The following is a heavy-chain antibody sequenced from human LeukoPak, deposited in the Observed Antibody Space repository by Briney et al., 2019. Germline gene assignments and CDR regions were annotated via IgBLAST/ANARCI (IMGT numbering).Heavy chain of an antibody. Sequence: SETLSLTCTVSGGSISSYYWSWIRQPPGKGLEWIGYIYYSGSTNYNPSLKSRVTISVDTSKNQFSLKLSSVTAADTAVYYCARAWGPKGWLPIDYWGQGTLVTVSS. CDR3: ARAWGPKGWLPIDY. CDR2: IYYSGST. CDR1: GGSISSYY. D-gene: IGHD5-24*01. V-gene: IGHV4-59*01. J-gene: IGHJ4*02.